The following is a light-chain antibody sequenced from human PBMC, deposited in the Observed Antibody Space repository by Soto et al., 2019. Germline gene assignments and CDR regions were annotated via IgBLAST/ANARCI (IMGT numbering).Light chain of an antibody. CDR3: CSYTNSNTWV. Sequence: QSALTQPASVSGSPGQSITISCTGTSSDVGGYNYVSWYQLHPGKAPKLMIYEVTNRPSGVSNRFSGSKSGNTASLTISGLQAEDEADYYCCSYTNSNTWVFGGGTKLTVL. CDR2: EVT. CDR1: SSDVGGYNY. V-gene: IGLV2-14*01. J-gene: IGLJ3*02.